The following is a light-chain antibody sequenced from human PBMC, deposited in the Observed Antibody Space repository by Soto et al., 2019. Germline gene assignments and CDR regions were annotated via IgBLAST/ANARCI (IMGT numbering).Light chain of an antibody. CDR1: SGHSSYA. Sequence: QSVLTQSPSASASLGASVKLTCTLSSGHSSYAIAWHQQQPEKVPRYLMKLNSDGSHSKGDGIPDRFSGSSSGAERYLAISSLQSEDEADYSCQTWVTGIYVFGTGTKLTVL. V-gene: IGLV4-69*01. J-gene: IGLJ1*01. CDR2: LNSDGSH. CDR3: QTWVTGIYV.